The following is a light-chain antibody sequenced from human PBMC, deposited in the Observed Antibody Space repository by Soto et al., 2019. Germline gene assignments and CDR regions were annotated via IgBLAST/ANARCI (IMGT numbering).Light chain of an antibody. CDR3: QVWDSSNDHQV. V-gene: IGLV3-21*02. CDR1: NIGSKG. J-gene: IGLJ1*01. Sequence: SYELTQPLSVSVAPGQTARVTCGGNNIGSKGVHWYQQRPGQAPVLVVYDDSDRPSGIPERFSGSNAGNTATLTISRVEAGDEADCYCQVWDSSNDHQVFGTGTKLTVL. CDR2: DDS.